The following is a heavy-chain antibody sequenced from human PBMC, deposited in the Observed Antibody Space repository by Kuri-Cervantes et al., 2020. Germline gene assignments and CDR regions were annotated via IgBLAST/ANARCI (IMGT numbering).Heavy chain of an antibody. CDR2: IKQDGSEK. V-gene: IGHV3-7*01. CDR3: ARDSSLGSWYYYYYGMDV. J-gene: IGHJ6*02. CDR1: GFTFSSYW. Sequence: GGSLRLSCAASGFTFSSYWMSWVRQAPGKGLEWVANIKQDGSEKYYVDSVKGRFTISRDNAKNSLYLQMNSLRAEDTAVYYRARDSSLGSWYYYYYGMDVWGQGTTVTVSS. D-gene: IGHD6-13*01.